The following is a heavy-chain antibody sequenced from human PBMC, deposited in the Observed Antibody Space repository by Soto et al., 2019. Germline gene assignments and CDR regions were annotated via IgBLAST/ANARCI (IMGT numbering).Heavy chain of an antibody. J-gene: IGHJ4*02. V-gene: IGHV1-8*01. CDR3: ARTRLCGGDCYSAYYFDF. D-gene: IGHD2-21*02. CDR1: GYTFTNYD. CDR2: MNPSSGNT. Sequence: ASVKVSCKASGYTFTNYDINWVRRATGQGLEWMGWMNPSSGNTGYVQKFQGRVTMTRNTSTSTAYMELTSLTSDDTAVYYCARTRLCGGDCYSAYYFDFWGQGALVTVSS.